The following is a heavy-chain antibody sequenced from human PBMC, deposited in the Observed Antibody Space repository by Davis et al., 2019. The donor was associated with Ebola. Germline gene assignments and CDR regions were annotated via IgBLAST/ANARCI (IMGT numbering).Heavy chain of an antibody. V-gene: IGHV5-51*01. J-gene: IGHJ4*02. D-gene: IGHD2-15*01. CDR3: AGGMMGFRFDH. CDR1: GFNLKNYW. CDR2: IHLYDSQT. Sequence: SLNISCPSSGFNLKNYWIAWVRQLPGKGVEWLAMIHLYDSQTKYSPSFKGLVTVSVDRSITTAYLQWSSLEASDTAIYYCAGGMMGFRFDHWGQGTPVTVSS.